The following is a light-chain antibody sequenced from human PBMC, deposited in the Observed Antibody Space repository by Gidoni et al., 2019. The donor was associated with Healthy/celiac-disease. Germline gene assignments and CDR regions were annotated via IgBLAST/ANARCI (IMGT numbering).Light chain of an antibody. CDR1: QSISSY. J-gene: IGKJ1*01. Sequence: DIQMTQSPSSLSASVGDRVTITCRASQSISSYLNWYQQKPGKDPKLLIYAASSLQSGVPSRFSGSGSVTDFTLTISSLQPEYFATYYCQHSYSTPRTFGQGTKVEIK. CDR2: AAS. CDR3: QHSYSTPRT. V-gene: IGKV1-39*01.